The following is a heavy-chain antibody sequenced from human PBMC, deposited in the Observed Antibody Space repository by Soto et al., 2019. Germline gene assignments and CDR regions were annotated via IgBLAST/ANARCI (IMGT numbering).Heavy chain of an antibody. Sequence: ESLKASCEGCGYSFTGYWISRVRPLPGKGLEWRVRIDPSASYTNDSPSFQGRVTLSADESIRPAYLQWSSLGASDTGMYYCARHGESRGNYWAQGTLVTVSA. D-gene: IGHD3-10*01. J-gene: IGHJ4*02. CDR3: ARHGESRGNY. CDR1: GYSFTGYW. CDR2: IDPSASYT. V-gene: IGHV5-10-1*01.